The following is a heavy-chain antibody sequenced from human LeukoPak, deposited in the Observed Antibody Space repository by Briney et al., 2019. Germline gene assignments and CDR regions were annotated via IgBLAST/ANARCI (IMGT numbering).Heavy chain of an antibody. CDR3: AKGAGTSGYYFDY. CDR1: GLTFGNYA. D-gene: IGHD1-7*01. Sequence: GGSLRLACAASGLTFGNYAMSWVRQAPGKGLEWVSAISGSGGSTYQAGSVRGRFTISRDNSKNTLYLQMNSLRAEDTAVYYCAKGAGTSGYYFDYWGQGTLVTVSS. J-gene: IGHJ4*02. V-gene: IGHV3-23*01. CDR2: ISGSGGST.